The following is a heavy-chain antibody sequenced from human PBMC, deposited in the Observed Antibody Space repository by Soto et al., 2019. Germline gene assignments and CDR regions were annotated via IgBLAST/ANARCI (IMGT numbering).Heavy chain of an antibody. CDR3: AKGAGYSSGWYVNYYYYGMDV. CDR2: ISYDGSNK. J-gene: IGHJ6*02. Sequence: GGSLRLSCAASGFTFSSYGMHWVRQAPGKGLEWVAVISYDGSNKYYADSVKGRFTISRDNSKNTLYLQMNSLRAEDTAVYYCAKGAGYSSGWYVNYYYYGMDVWGQGTTVTVSS. D-gene: IGHD6-19*01. CDR1: GFTFSSYG. V-gene: IGHV3-30*18.